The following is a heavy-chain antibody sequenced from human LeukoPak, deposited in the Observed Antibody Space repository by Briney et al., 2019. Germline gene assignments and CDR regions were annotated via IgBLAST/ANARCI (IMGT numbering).Heavy chain of an antibody. V-gene: IGHV4-59*01. Sequence: SETLSLTCTVSGGSISSYYWSWIRQPPGKGLEWIGYIYYSGSTNYNPSLKSRVTISVDTSKNQFSLKLSSVTAADTAVYYCARDGQRTGNWFDPWGQGTLVTVSS. J-gene: IGHJ5*02. CDR1: GGSISSYY. CDR2: IYYSGST. CDR3: ARDGQRTGNWFDP. D-gene: IGHD6-25*01.